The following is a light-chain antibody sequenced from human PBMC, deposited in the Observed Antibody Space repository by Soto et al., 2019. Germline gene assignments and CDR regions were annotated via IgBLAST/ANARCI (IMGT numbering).Light chain of an antibody. Sequence: SALTQPASVSGSPGQSITISCTGTSSYVGGYNYVSWYQQHPGKAPKLMIYDVSNRPSGVSNRFSGSKSGNTASLTISGLQAEDEADYYCSSYTSSSTYVFGTWTKVTVL. CDR3: SSYTSSSTYV. V-gene: IGLV2-14*01. J-gene: IGLJ1*01. CDR2: DVS. CDR1: SSYVGGYNY.